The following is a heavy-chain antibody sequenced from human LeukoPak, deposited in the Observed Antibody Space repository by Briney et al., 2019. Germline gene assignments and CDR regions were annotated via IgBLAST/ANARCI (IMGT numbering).Heavy chain of an antibody. V-gene: IGHV3-23*01. CDR3: VADMTTITNFDY. J-gene: IGHJ4*02. CDR1: GFTFSNNA. Sequence: GGSLRLSCAASGFTFSNNAMSWVRQAPGKAPEWVCSFGGSYDRSFYADSVRGRFTISRDDSKNTLHLQMNSLRAEDTAVYYCVADMTTITNFDYCGQGTLVTVSS. D-gene: IGHD1-14*01. CDR2: FGGSYDRS.